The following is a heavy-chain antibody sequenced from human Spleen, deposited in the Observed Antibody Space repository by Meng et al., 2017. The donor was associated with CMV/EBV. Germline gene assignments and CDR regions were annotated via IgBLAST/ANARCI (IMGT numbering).Heavy chain of an antibody. D-gene: IGHD2-2*01. CDR1: FSVSDFG. CDR3: AKDWGDIVVVPAAYFDY. J-gene: IGHJ4*02. Sequence: FSVSDFGMHWVRQAPGKGLEWVAVIWSDGTNKYYAESLKGRFTISRDNSKNTLYLQMNSLRAEDTAVYYCAKDWGDIVVVPAAYFDYWGQGTLVTVSS. CDR2: IWSDGTNK. V-gene: IGHV3-33*06.